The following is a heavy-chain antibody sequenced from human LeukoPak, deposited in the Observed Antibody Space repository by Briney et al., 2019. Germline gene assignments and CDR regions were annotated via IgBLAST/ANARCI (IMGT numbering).Heavy chain of an antibody. V-gene: IGHV3-23*01. CDR2: ISVSGDTT. J-gene: IGHJ4*02. Sequence: PGGSLRLSCAASGFTFNDYAMSWVRQAPGKGLEWVSTISVSGDTTYYADSVKGRFTISRDNSKNTLYLQMNSLRAEDTAVYYCAKDTTSAYGFDYWGQGTLVTVSS. D-gene: IGHD1-1*01. CDR3: AKDTTSAYGFDY. CDR1: GFTFNDYA.